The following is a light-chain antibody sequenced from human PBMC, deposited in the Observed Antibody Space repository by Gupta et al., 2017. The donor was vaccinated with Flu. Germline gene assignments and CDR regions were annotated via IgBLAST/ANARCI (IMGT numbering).Light chain of an antibody. V-gene: IGKV3-20*01. J-gene: IGKJ1*01. CDR2: GAS. Sequence: IVLTQSPGTLSLSPGESATLSCRASQSVRSDYLAWYQQKPGQAPRLLIYGASTRATGCPDSFSGTGSGTDFTLTINSLEAEDFAVYYCQQYITSPQTFGQGTTVEIK. CDR1: QSVRSDY. CDR3: QQYITSPQT.